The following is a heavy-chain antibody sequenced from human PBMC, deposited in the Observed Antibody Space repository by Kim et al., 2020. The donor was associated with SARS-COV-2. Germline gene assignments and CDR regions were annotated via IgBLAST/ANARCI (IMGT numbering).Heavy chain of an antibody. Sequence: TLSLTCTVSGGSISSGGYYWSWIRQHPGKGLEWIGYIYYSGSTYYNPSLKSRVTISVDTSKNQFSLKLSSVTAADTAVYYCVRVARITIFGVVNSAFDIWGQGTMVTVSS. CDR2: IYYSGST. CDR3: VRVARITIFGVVNSAFDI. V-gene: IGHV4-31*03. D-gene: IGHD3-3*01. CDR1: GGSISSGGYY. J-gene: IGHJ3*02.